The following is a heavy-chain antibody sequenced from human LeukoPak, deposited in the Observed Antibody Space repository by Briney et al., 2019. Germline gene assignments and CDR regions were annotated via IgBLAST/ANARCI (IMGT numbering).Heavy chain of an antibody. D-gene: IGHD3-10*01. V-gene: IGHV1-18*01. J-gene: IGHJ5*02. CDR1: GYTFTSYA. Sequence: ASVKVSCKASGYTFTSYAISWVRQAPGQGLEWMGWISTYNGDTNYAQKLQGRVTMTTETSTNTAYMELSRLRSDDTAVYYCARDPMVRGSDWFDPWGQGTLVTVSS. CDR2: ISTYNGDT. CDR3: ARDPMVRGSDWFDP.